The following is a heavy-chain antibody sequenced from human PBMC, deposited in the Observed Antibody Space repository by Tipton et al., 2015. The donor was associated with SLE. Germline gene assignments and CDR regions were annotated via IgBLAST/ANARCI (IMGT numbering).Heavy chain of an antibody. CDR2: IYHSGNT. CDR3: ARDTLGGLDY. J-gene: IGHJ4*02. V-gene: IGHV4-38-2*02. CDR1: GCSISSGYY. Sequence: TLSLTCTVSGCSISSGYYWGWIRQPPGKGLEWIGSIYHSGNTYSNPSLKSRVTISVDTSKNQFSLKMSSVTAADTAVYYCARDTLGGLDYWGQGTLVTVSS. D-gene: IGHD7-27*01.